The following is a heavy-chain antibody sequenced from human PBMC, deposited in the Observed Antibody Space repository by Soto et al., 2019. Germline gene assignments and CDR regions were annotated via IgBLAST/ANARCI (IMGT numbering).Heavy chain of an antibody. Sequence: QVQLQESGPGLVKPSETLSLACTVSGGSFGNYYWSWIRQPPGKGLEWLGYSYYRGSTSYNPSLKSRATTSIDTSKHPFTLRLRPAIAADSAVYYCATGLCVPANYFYYGVDVWGHGTAVTISS. J-gene: IGHJ6*02. CDR2: SYYRGST. V-gene: IGHV4-59*01. D-gene: IGHD7-27*01. CDR1: GGSFGNYY. CDR3: ATGLCVPANYFYYGVDV.